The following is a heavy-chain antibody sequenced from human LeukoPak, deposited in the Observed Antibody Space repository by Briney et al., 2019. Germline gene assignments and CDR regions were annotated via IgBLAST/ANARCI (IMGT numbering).Heavy chain of an antibody. J-gene: IGHJ4*02. D-gene: IGHD1-26*01. CDR3: ARWMVGDTFDY. V-gene: IGHV4-34*01. Sequence: SETLSLTCAVYGGSFSGYYWSWIRQPPGKGLEWIGEINHSGYTNYNPSLKSRVTISVDTSKNQFSLKLSSVTAADTAAYYCARWMVGDTFDYWGQGTLVTVSS. CDR2: INHSGYT. CDR1: GGSFSGYY.